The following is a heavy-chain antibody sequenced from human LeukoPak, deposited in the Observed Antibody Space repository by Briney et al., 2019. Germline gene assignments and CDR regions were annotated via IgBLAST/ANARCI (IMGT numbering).Heavy chain of an antibody. V-gene: IGHV4-34*01. CDR1: GGSFSGYY. J-gene: IGHJ6*03. D-gene: IGHD6-6*01. Sequence: PSETLSLTCAVYGGSFSGYYWSWIRQLPGKGLEWIGEINHSGSTNYNPSLKSRVTISVDTSKNQFSLKLSSVTAADTAVYYCATSEVAARPHYYYYMDVWGKGTTVTVSS. CDR3: ATSEVAARPHYYYYMDV. CDR2: INHSGST.